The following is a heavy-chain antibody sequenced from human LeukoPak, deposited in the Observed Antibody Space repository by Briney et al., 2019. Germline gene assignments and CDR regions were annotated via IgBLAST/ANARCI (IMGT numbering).Heavy chain of an antibody. CDR3: ARGADGVSSNSRGWFDP. J-gene: IGHJ5*02. CDR1: EFSVGSNY. V-gene: IGHV3-66*01. D-gene: IGHD2-15*01. Sequence: GGSLRLSCAASEFSVGSNYMTWVRQAPGKGLEWVSLIYSGGSTHYADSVKGRFTISRDNSKNTLYLQMNSLRAEDTAVYSCARGADGVSSNSRGWFDPWGQGTLVTVSS. CDR2: IYSGGST.